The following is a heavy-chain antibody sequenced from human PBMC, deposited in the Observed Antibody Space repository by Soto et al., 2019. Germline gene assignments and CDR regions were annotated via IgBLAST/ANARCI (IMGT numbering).Heavy chain of an antibody. CDR1: GFTFSSYS. J-gene: IGHJ6*03. CDR2: ISSSSSYI. V-gene: IGHV3-21*01. CDR3: ARDGYYGSGIVPKIAMDV. D-gene: IGHD3-10*01. Sequence: GGSLRLSCAASGFTFSSYSMNWVRQAPGKGLEWVSSISSSSSYIYYADSVKGRFTISRDNAKNSLYLQMNSLRAEDTAVYYCARDGYYGSGIVPKIAMDVWGKGTTVTVSS.